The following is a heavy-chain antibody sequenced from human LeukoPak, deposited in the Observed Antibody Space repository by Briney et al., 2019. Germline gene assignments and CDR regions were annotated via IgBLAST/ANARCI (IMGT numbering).Heavy chain of an antibody. CDR1: GFTFSSHG. Sequence: PGGSLRLSCAASGFTFSSHGMSWVRQTPGKGLEWVSSISTSGDGTVYADSVKGRVTISRDNSKNTLYLQMNSLTTEDTAVYYCARGWGSGAWLIDSWGQGTLVSVSS. V-gene: IGHV3-23*01. J-gene: IGHJ4*02. D-gene: IGHD3-16*01. CDR2: ISTSGDGT. CDR3: ARGWGSGAWLIDS.